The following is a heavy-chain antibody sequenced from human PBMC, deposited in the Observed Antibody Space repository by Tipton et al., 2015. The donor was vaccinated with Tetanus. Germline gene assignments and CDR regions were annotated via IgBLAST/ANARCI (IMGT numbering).Heavy chain of an antibody. CDR1: GYTFTNYH. D-gene: IGHD3-16*01. CDR2: IDPKSGDT. J-gene: IGHJ4*02. CDR3: ARDAGPAGGGSFDY. V-gene: IGHV1-2*02. Sequence: QLVQSGPEVKKPGASVRVSCKPSGYTFTNYHVQWVRQAPGQGLEWMGWIDPKSGDTDFAQRFQGRVTMTRDSSISTVYMELSRLGSDDTAVYYCARDAGPAGGGSFDYWGQGTLVTVAS.